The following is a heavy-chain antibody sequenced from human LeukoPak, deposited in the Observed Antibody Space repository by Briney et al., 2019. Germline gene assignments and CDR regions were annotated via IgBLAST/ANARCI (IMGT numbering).Heavy chain of an antibody. J-gene: IGHJ4*02. CDR3: ARGWYSSGRRRFDY. Sequence: ASVKVSCKASGYTFTGYYMHWVRQAPGQGLEWMGWINPNSGGTNYAQKFQGRVTMTRNTSISTAYMELSSLRSEDTAVYYCARGWYSSGRRRFDYWGQGTLVTVSS. CDR2: INPNSGGT. D-gene: IGHD6-19*01. CDR1: GYTFTGYY. V-gene: IGHV1-2*02.